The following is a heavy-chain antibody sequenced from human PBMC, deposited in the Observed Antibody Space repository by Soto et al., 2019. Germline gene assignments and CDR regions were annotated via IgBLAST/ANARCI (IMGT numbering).Heavy chain of an antibody. D-gene: IGHD2-15*01. CDR3: VNYCSGGSCYPDRQDY. Sequence: PGGSLRLSCSASGSTFSSYAMHWVRQAPGKGLEYVSAISSNGGSTYYADSVKGRFTISRDNSKNTLYLQMSSLRAEDTAVCYCVNYCSGGSCYPDRQDYWGQGTLVTVSS. CDR2: ISSNGGST. V-gene: IGHV3-64D*08. CDR1: GSTFSSYA. J-gene: IGHJ4*02.